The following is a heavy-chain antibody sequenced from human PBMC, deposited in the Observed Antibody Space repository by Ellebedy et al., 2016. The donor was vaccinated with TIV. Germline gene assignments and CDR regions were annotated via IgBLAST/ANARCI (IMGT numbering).Heavy chain of an antibody. D-gene: IGHD3-3*01. CDR1: GFTSADSFSVST. CDR3: ATLFGSPPS. Sequence: GESLKISCAASGFTSADSFSVSTLHWVRQASGKGLEWIGRIRSGANLYATAYTASVRGRFVISRDDSKTTAYLQMDGLTTEDTAVYYCATLFGSPPSWGQGTLVSVSS. J-gene: IGHJ5*02. CDR2: IRSGANLYAT. V-gene: IGHV3-73*01.